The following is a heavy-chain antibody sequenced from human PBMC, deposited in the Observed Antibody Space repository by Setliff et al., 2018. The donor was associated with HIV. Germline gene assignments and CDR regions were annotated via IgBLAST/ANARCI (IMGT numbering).Heavy chain of an antibody. J-gene: IGHJ6*02. Sequence: ETLSLTCVVSGYSISSGYYWGWIRQPPGKGLEWVSAISGSGGYTYYADSVKGRFTISRDNSKNTLYLQMNSLRAEDTAVYYCAKDRHCSGGSCTSYYGMDVWGQGTTVTVSS. CDR2: ISGSGGYT. CDR1: GYSISSGYY. D-gene: IGHD2-15*01. CDR3: AKDRHCSGGSCTSYYGMDV. V-gene: IGHV3-23*01.